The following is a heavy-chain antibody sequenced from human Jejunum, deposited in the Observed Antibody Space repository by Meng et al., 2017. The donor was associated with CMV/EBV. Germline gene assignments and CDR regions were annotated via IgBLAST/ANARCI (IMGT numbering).Heavy chain of an antibody. J-gene: IGHJ4*02. CDR1: GFTLSTYW. Sequence: CVVSGFTLSTYWMHCVRQAPGKGLVWVSRISLDGSSTNYADSVKGRFTISRDNAKNTVYLQMKSLRVEDTAVYYCARDLWGLGDYWGQGTLVTVSS. CDR2: ISLDGSST. CDR3: ARDLWGLGDY. V-gene: IGHV3-74*01. D-gene: IGHD3/OR15-3a*01.